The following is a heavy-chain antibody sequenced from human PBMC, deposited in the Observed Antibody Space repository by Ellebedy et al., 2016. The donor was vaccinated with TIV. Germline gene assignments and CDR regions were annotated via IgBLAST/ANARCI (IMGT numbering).Heavy chain of an antibody. V-gene: IGHV3-23*01. Sequence: PGGSLRLSCAASGFTFRDFAMNWVRQAPGTGLEWVSAISPSGDITYFADSVKGRFTISRDNSQDTVHLQMHSLRAEDTAVYYCTKRGVAWAAFDIWGPGTLVTVSS. CDR1: GFTFRDFA. CDR2: ISPSGDIT. D-gene: IGHD7-27*01. CDR3: TKRGVAWAAFDI. J-gene: IGHJ3*02.